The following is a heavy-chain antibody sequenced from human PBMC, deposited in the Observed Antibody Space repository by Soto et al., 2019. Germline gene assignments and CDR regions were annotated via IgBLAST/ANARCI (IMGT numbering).Heavy chain of an antibody. CDR2: ISGSGGST. V-gene: IGHV3-23*01. CDR1: GFTFSSYA. J-gene: IGHJ4*02. D-gene: IGHD6-19*01. CDR3: ARRSSGWYFDY. Sequence: EVQLLESGGGLVQPGGSLRLSCAASGFTFSSYAMSWVRQAPGKGLEWVSAISGSGGSTYYADSVKGRFTISRDNSKNSMYLQMNSLRAEDTAVYYCARRSSGWYFDYWGQGTLVTVSS.